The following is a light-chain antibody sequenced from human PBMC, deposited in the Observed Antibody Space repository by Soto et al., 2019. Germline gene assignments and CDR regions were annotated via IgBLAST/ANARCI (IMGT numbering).Light chain of an antibody. CDR2: SNN. CDR1: SSNIGSNT. CDR3: AAWDDSLNGPV. J-gene: IGLJ2*01. Sequence: QPVLTQPPSASGTPGQRVTISCSGSSSNIGSNTVNWYQQLPGTAPKLLIYSNNQRPSGVPDRFSGSKSGTSASLAISGLQSEDEADYYCAAWDDSLNGPVFGLGTKLNVL. V-gene: IGLV1-44*01.